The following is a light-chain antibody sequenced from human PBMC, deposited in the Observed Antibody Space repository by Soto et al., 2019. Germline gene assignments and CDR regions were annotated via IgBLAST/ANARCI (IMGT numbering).Light chain of an antibody. Sequence: EIVLTQSPATLSLSPGERATLSCRANQSIGLAIAWYQHKPGQAPRLLIFDASQRATGIPARFRGSGSGTDFTLSISSLEPEDFAVYYCQQRTDRPPWTVGQGTKVDSK. J-gene: IGKJ1*01. CDR1: QSIGLA. CDR3: QQRTDRPPWT. CDR2: DAS. V-gene: IGKV3-11*01.